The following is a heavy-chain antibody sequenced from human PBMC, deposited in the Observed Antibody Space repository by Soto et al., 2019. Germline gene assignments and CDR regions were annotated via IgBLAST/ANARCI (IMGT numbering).Heavy chain of an antibody. J-gene: IGHJ6*02. V-gene: IGHV3-66*01. CDR2: MYSSGIT. CDR1: GFTVNSNY. D-gene: IGHD6-13*01. CDR3: ATSQLVLRHYYVMDV. Sequence: EVQLVESGGGLVQPGGSLRLSCAASGFTVNSNYMTWVRQAPGKGLEWVSVMYSSGITYYTDSVKGRFTISRDNSKNTLYVQMNSLRAEDTAVYYCATSQLVLRHYYVMDVWGQGTTVTVSS.